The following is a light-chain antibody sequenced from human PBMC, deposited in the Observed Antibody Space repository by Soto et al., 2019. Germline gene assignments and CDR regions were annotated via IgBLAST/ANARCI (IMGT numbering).Light chain of an antibody. J-gene: IGKJ5*01. V-gene: IGKV3D-7*01. CDR1: QSVRTIS. Sequence: EIVLTQSPATLSLSPGDRATLSCRASQSVRTISLSWYQQKPGQAPRLLMYGAYTRASGVPGRFSGSGSGTDFTLTINSLQPEDFAVYYCQQRSNWPPITFGQGTRLEIK. CDR3: QQRSNWPPIT. CDR2: GAY.